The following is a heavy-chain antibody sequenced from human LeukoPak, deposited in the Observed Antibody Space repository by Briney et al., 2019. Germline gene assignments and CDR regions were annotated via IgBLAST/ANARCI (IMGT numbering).Heavy chain of an antibody. CDR3: AKTYYDFWSGYS. V-gene: IGHV3-30*02. J-gene: IGHJ5*02. Sequence: GGSLRLSCAASGFTFSSYGMHWVRQAPGKGLGWVAFIRYDGSNKYYADSVKGRFTISRGNSKNTLYLQMNSLRAEDTAVYYCAKTYYDFWSGYSWGQGTLVTVSS. D-gene: IGHD3-3*01. CDR2: IRYDGSNK. CDR1: GFTFSSYG.